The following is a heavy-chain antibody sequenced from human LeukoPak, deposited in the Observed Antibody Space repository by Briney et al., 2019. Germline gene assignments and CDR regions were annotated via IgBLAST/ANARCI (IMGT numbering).Heavy chain of an antibody. V-gene: IGHV4-59*01. CDR1: GGSISSYY. J-gene: IGHJ4*02. CDR2: IYYSGST. Sequence: SETLSLTCTVSGGSISSYYWSWIRQPPGKELEWIGYIYYSGSTNYNPSLKSRVTISVDTSKNQFSLKLSSVTAADTAVYYCARDRRNSAGLDYWGQGTLVTVSS. CDR3: ARDRRNSAGLDY. D-gene: IGHD4-23*01.